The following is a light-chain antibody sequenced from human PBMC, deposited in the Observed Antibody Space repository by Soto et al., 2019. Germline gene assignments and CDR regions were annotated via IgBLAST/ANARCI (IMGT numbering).Light chain of an antibody. CDR1: QGISSY. CDR2: AAS. CDR3: QQSDSIPIT. Sequence: DIQLTQSPSFLSASVGDRVTITCRASQGISSYLAWYQQKPGKAPKLLIYAASTLQSGVQSRFSGSGSGTEFTLAISSLQPEDFATYYCQQSDSIPITFGQGTRLEIK. J-gene: IGKJ5*01. V-gene: IGKV1-9*01.